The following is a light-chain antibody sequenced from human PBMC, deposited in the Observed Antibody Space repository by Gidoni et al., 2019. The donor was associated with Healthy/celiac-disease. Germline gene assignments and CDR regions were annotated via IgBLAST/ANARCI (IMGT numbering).Light chain of an antibody. Sequence: EIVLTQSPATLSLSPGERATLSCRASQSVSSYLAWYQQKPGQAPRLLIYDASNRATGTPARFSGSGSGTDFTLTISSLEPEDFAVYYGQQRINWPPTFGQGTKLEIK. V-gene: IGKV3-11*01. CDR1: QSVSSY. CDR3: QQRINWPPT. J-gene: IGKJ2*01. CDR2: DAS.